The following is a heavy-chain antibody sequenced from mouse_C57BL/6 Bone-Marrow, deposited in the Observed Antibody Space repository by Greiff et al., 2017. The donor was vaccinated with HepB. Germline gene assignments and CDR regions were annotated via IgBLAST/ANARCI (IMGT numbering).Heavy chain of an antibody. CDR3: ARLSYYYGSSTFAY. J-gene: IGHJ3*01. V-gene: IGHV1-50*01. D-gene: IGHD1-1*01. CDR2: IDPSDSYT. CDR1: GYTFTSYW. Sequence: QVQLKESGAELVKPGASVKLSCKASGYTFTSYWMQWVKQRPGQGLEWIGEIDPSDSYTNYNQKFKGKATLTVDTSSSTAYMQLSSLTSEDSAVYYCARLSYYYGSSTFAYWGQGTLVTVSA.